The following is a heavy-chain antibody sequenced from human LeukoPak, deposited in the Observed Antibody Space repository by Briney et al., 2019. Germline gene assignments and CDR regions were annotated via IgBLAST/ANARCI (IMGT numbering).Heavy chain of an antibody. CDR2: ISYDGSNK. J-gene: IGHJ3*02. CDR3: AKRDYYGSGAPDDAFDI. D-gene: IGHD3-10*01. Sequence: GGSLRLSCAASGFTFSSYGMHWVRQAPGKGLERVAVISYDGSNKYYADSVKGRFTISRDNSKNTLYLQMNSLRAEDTAVYYCAKRDYYGSGAPDDAFDIWGQGTMVTVSS. V-gene: IGHV3-30*18. CDR1: GFTFSSYG.